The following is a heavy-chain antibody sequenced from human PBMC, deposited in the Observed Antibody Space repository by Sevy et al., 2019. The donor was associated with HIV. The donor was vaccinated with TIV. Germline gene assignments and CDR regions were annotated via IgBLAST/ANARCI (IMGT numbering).Heavy chain of an antibody. Sequence: GGSLRLSCVASGFTFSSYAMHWVRQAPGKGLEWVAVISYDGSNKYYADSVKGRFTISRDNSKNTLYLQMNSLRAEDTAVYYCARDREDTEYYFDYWGQGTLVTVSS. J-gene: IGHJ4*02. CDR1: GFTFSSYA. D-gene: IGHD5-18*01. CDR3: ARDREDTEYYFDY. V-gene: IGHV3-30-3*01. CDR2: ISYDGSNK.